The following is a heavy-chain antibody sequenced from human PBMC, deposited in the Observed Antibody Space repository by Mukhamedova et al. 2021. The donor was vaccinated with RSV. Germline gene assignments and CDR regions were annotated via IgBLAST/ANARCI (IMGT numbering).Heavy chain of an antibody. Sequence: SRSDYIYYADSVRGRFTISRDNAKNSLYLQMNTLRAEDTAVYYCASGPSGSYKDYFDYWGQGTLVTVSS. CDR3: ASGPSGSYKDYFDY. J-gene: IGHJ4*02. CDR2: SRSDYI. D-gene: IGHD1-26*01. V-gene: IGHV3-21*01.